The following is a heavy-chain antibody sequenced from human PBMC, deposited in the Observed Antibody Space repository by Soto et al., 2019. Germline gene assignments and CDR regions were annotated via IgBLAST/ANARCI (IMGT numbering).Heavy chain of an antibody. D-gene: IGHD4-17*01. Sequence: SETLYLTCTVSGGSISSSSYYWGWIRQPPGKGLEWIGSIYYSGSTYYNPSLKSRVTISVDTSKNQFSLKLSSVTAADTAVYYCARRDYGDYQLDYWGQGTLVTVSS. J-gene: IGHJ4*02. CDR2: IYYSGST. CDR3: ARRDYGDYQLDY. CDR1: GGSISSSSYY. V-gene: IGHV4-39*01.